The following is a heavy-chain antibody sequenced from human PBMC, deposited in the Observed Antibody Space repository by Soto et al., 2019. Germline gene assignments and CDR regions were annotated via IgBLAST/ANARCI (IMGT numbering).Heavy chain of an antibody. CDR3: ARDLSWGSNWYYYMDV. Sequence: GGSLRLSCATSGFILSDCALNWVRQAPWKGLEWVSYISSSSSVIDYADSVKGRFTVSRDNARNSLYLQMNSLRAEDTAVYYCARDLSWGSNWYYYMDVWGKGTTVTVSS. CDR2: ISSSSSVI. CDR1: GFILSDCA. D-gene: IGHD7-27*01. V-gene: IGHV3-48*01. J-gene: IGHJ6*03.